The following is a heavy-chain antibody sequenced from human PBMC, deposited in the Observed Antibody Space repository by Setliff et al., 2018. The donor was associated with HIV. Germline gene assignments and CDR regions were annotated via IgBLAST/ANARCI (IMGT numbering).Heavy chain of an antibody. CDR1: GDSISRGPYY. J-gene: IGHJ6*03. CDR3: ARCSSNHMTEAGKKTIYCHYMDV. CDR2: VYSNEDT. Sequence: KASETLSLTCTVSGDSISRGPYYWSWIRQSAGRGLEGIGRVYSNEDTNYNPSLRSRVIISVDRSKNQFFLTLVSVTAADTALYDCARCSSNHMTEAGKKTIYCHYMDVWGKGTTVTVTS. V-gene: IGHV4-61*02. D-gene: IGHD6-13*01.